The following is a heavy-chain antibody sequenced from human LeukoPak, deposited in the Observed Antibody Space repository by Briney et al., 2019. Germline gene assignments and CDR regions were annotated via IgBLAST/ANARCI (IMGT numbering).Heavy chain of an antibody. Sequence: ASVTVSCTASGYTFTGYYMHWVRQAPGQGLEWMGWINPNSGFTSYAQKFQGRVTMTRDTSITTAYMELSRLRSDDTAVYYCTRPAFSSSSQVSDYWGQGTLVTVSS. D-gene: IGHD6-6*01. CDR2: INPNSGFT. CDR3: TRPAFSSSSQVSDY. V-gene: IGHV1-2*02. J-gene: IGHJ4*02. CDR1: GYTFTGYY.